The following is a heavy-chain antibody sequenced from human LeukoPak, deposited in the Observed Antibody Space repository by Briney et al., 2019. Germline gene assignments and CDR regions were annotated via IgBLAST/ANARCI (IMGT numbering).Heavy chain of an antibody. V-gene: IGHV4-39*01. D-gene: IGHD5-24*01. CDR2: IYYSGSS. J-gene: IGHJ4*03. CDR3: AKKREGLGLYSFDY. Sequence: SETLSLTCTVSGGSIRSSSYYWGWIPQPPGKGLEWIGSIYYSGSSHYNPALNSRLTISIDTSKNPFSLVLTSVTAAGTAVYYCAKKREGLGLYSFDYWGHGTLVTVSS. CDR1: GGSIRSSSYY.